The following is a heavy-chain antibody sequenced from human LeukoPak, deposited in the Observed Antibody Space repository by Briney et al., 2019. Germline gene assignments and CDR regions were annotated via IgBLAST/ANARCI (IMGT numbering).Heavy chain of an antibody. CDR1: GFTFSSYA. CDR2: ISGSGGST. J-gene: IGHJ4*02. D-gene: IGHD2-15*01. V-gene: IGHV3-23*01. CDR3: AKESSGGSLTSRKNKDFDY. Sequence: GGSLRLSCAASGFTFSSYAMSWVRQAPGKGLEWVSAISGSGGSTYYADSVKGRFTISRDNSKNTLYLQMNSLRAEDTAVYYCAKESSGGSLTSRKNKDFDYWGQGTLVTVSS.